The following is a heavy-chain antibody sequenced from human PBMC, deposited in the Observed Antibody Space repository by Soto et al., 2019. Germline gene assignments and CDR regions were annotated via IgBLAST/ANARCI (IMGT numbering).Heavy chain of an antibody. V-gene: IGHV4-34*01. CDR2: INHSGST. J-gene: IGHJ6*02. CDR3: ARGRRWYCSGGSCSRYYYYYYGMDV. CDR1: GGSFSGYY. D-gene: IGHD2-15*01. Sequence: QVQLQQWGAGLLKPSETLSLTCAVYGGSFSGYYWSWIRQPPGKGLEWIGEINHSGSTNYNPSLKSRVTISADASKNQLSLKLSSVTAAAPAVYYCARGRRWYCSGGSCSRYYYYYYGMDVWGQGTTVTVSS.